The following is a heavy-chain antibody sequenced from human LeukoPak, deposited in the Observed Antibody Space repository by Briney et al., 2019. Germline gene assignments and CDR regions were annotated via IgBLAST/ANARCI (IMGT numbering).Heavy chain of an antibody. CDR1: GFSFSNFG. CDR3: ARDLGIFGDFDY. J-gene: IGHJ4*02. Sequence: GGSLRLSCTTSGFSFSNFGMHWVRQAPDKGLEWPAFIRYDGSNEYSADSVKGRFTISRDNSRNTLFLQMDSLRSEDTAVYYCARDLGIFGDFDYWGQGTLVIVSS. D-gene: IGHD3-3*01. CDR2: IRYDGSNE. V-gene: IGHV3-30*02.